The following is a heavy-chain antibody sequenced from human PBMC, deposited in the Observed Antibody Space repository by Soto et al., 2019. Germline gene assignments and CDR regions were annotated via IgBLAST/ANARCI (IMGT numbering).Heavy chain of an antibody. Sequence: QVQLVQSGAEVKKPGSSVKVSCKASGGTFSSYAISWVRQAPGQGLEWMGGIIPIFGTANYAQKFQGRVTITADESTSTAYMELSSLISEDTAVYYCARVRDYVWGSYRYSLDYWGQGTLVTVSS. J-gene: IGHJ4*02. CDR1: GGTFSSYA. D-gene: IGHD3-16*02. CDR2: IIPIFGTA. CDR3: ARVRDYVWGSYRYSLDY. V-gene: IGHV1-69*01.